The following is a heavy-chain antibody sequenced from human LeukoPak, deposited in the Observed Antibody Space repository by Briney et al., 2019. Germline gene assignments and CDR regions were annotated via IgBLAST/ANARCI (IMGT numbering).Heavy chain of an antibody. Sequence: ASVKVSCKASGGTFSSYAISWVRQAPGQGLEWMGRIIPIFGTANYAQKFQGRVTITTDESTSTAYMELGSLRSEDTAVYYCASYPYYYGSGSYYYWGQGTLVTVSS. CDR3: ASYPYYYGSGSYYY. J-gene: IGHJ4*02. V-gene: IGHV1-69*05. D-gene: IGHD3-10*01. CDR1: GGTFSSYA. CDR2: IIPIFGTA.